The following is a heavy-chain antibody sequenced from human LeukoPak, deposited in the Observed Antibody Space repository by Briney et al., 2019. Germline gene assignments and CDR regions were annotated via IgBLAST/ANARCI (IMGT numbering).Heavy chain of an antibody. CDR2: IFPADSDT. Sequence: GESLKISCRASGYSFTTYWIGWVRQMPGKGLEWMGVIFPADSDTRYSPSFQGQVTISADKSISTAYLQWSSLKASDTAMYYCASVYSSTSWDYGGQGTLVTVSS. V-gene: IGHV5-51*01. CDR1: GYSFTTYW. CDR3: ASVYSSTSWDY. D-gene: IGHD6-13*01. J-gene: IGHJ4*02.